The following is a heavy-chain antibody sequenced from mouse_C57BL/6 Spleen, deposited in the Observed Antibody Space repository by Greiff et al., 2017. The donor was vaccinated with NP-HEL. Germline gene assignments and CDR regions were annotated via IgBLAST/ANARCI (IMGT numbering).Heavy chain of an antibody. Sequence: EVQGVESGGGLVQPGGSLKLSCAASGFTFSDYYMYWVRQTPEKRLEWVAYISNGGGSTYYTDTVKGRFTISRDNAKNTLYLQMSRLKSEDTAMYYCARHWEGYAMDYWGQGTSVTVSS. CDR1: GFTFSDYY. V-gene: IGHV5-12*01. D-gene: IGHD4-1*01. J-gene: IGHJ4*01. CDR3: ARHWEGYAMDY. CDR2: ISNGGGST.